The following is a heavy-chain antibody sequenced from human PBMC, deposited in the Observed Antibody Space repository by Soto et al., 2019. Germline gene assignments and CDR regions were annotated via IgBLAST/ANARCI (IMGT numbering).Heavy chain of an antibody. CDR1: GYTFTTYA. CDR3: ARDSWVTTFHFNY. V-gene: IGHV1-3*01. Sequence: QVQLVQTGAEVKKPGASVKVSCKASGYTFTTYAMHWVRQAPGQRLEWMGWIDAGNGNTKYSQKFQGRVNITSDTAGSTTYMELSNLGSEDTAVYYCARDSWVTTFHFNYWGQGTLVTVSS. CDR2: IDAGNGNT. D-gene: IGHD4-17*01. J-gene: IGHJ4*02.